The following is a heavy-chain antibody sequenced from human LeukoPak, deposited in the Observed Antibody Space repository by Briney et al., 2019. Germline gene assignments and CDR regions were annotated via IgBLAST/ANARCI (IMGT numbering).Heavy chain of an antibody. CDR1: GGSISSHY. J-gene: IGHJ4*02. Sequence: PSETLSLTCTVSGGSISSHYWSWIRQPAGEGLEWIERLHTSGSTHYNPSLKSRVTMSVDTSKNQFSLKLSSVTAADTAVYYCARDFGYGDYFFDDWGQGTLVTVSS. CDR2: LHTSGST. CDR3: ARDFGYGDYFFDD. V-gene: IGHV4-4*07. D-gene: IGHD4-17*01.